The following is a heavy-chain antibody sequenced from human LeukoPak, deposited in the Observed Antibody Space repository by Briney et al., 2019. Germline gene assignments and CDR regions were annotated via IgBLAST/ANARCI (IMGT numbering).Heavy chain of an antibody. J-gene: IGHJ4*02. D-gene: IGHD3-9*01. CDR3: ARGYFDWLFDY. V-gene: IGHV4-59*01. CDR1: GGSISSYY. Sequence: SETLSHTCTVSGGSISSYYWSWIRQPPGKGLEWIGYIYYSGSTNYNPSLKSRVTISVDTSKNQFSLKLRFVTAADTAVYYCARGYFDWLFDYWGQGTLVTVSS. CDR2: IYYSGST.